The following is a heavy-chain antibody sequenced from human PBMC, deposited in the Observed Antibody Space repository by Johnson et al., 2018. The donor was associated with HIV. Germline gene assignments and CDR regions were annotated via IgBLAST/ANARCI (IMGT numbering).Heavy chain of an antibody. V-gene: IGHV3-30*02. J-gene: IGHJ3*02. CDR1: GFTFANYG. D-gene: IGHD6-13*01. Sequence: QMQLVESGGGVVQPGESLRLSCAASGFTFANYGMHWVRQAPGKGLECVAFTAHDESITHYADSVKGRFTMSRDNSKSTLYLQMNSLRPEDTAVYYCARARAGDAFDIWGQGTMVTVSS. CDR2: TAHDESIT. CDR3: ARARAGDAFDI.